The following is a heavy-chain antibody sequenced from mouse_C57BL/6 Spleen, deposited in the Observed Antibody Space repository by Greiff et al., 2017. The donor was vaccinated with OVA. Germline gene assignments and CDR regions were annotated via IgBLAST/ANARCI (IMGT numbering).Heavy chain of an antibody. Sequence: VQLQQSGPELVKPGASVKISCKASGYAFSSSWMNWVKQRPGKGLEWIGRIYPGDGDTNYNGKFKGKATLTADKSSSTAYMQLSSLTSEDSAVYFCARSGGPNPSYWGQGTTLTVSS. CDR3: ARSGGPNPSY. D-gene: IGHD3-1*01. V-gene: IGHV1-82*01. J-gene: IGHJ2*01. CDR2: IYPGDGDT. CDR1: GYAFSSSW.